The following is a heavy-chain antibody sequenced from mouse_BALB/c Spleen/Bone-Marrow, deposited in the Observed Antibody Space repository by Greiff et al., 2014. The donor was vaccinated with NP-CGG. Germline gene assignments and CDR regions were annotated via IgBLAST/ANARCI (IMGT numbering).Heavy chain of an antibody. D-gene: IGHD2-4*01. V-gene: IGHV2-2*02. CDR3: ARNSRIYYDYEGYAMDY. CDR1: GFSLTTYG. Sequence: QVQLQQSGPGLVQPSQSLSITCTVSGFSLTTYGVHWVRQSPGKGLEWLGVTWSGGNTDYNAAFISRLSISKDNSKSQVFFKMNSLQANDTAICYCARNSRIYYDYEGYAMDYWGQGTSVTVSS. CDR2: TWSGGNT. J-gene: IGHJ4*01.